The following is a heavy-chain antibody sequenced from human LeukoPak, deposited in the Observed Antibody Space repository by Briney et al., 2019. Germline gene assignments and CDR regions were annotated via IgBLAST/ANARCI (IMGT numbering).Heavy chain of an antibody. D-gene: IGHD3-16*01. Sequence: GASVKVSCKASGYTFTSYAMNWVRQAPGQGLEWMGWINTNTGNPTYAQGFTGRFVFSLDTSVSMAYLQISSLQAEDTAVYYCVRDGGTTTFRYYYYYGMDVWGQGTTVTVSS. V-gene: IGHV7-4-1*04. CDR2: INTNTGNP. CDR3: VRDGGTTTFRYYYYYGMDV. CDR1: GYTFTSYA. J-gene: IGHJ6*02.